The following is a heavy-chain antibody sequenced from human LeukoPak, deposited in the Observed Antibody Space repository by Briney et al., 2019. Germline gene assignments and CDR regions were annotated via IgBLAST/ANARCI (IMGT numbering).Heavy chain of an antibody. J-gene: IGHJ4*02. CDR1: GFTFSSYW. D-gene: IGHD5/OR15-5a*01. Sequence: GGSLRLSCAASGFTFSSYWMHWVRQAPGKGLVWVSRINSDGSSTSYADSVKGRFTISRDNAKNTLYLQMNSLRAEDTAVYYCARQCPPPWSTNYFDYWGQGTLVTVSS. V-gene: IGHV3-74*01. CDR2: INSDGSST. CDR3: ARQCPPPWSTNYFDY.